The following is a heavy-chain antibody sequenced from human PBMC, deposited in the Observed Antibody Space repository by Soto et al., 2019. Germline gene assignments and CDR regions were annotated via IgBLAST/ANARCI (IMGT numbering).Heavy chain of an antibody. CDR2: INAGNGNT. V-gene: IGHV1-3*01. D-gene: IGHD4-17*01. CDR1: GYTFTSYA. CDR3: AREYYGDSYFDY. J-gene: IGHJ4*02. Sequence: ASVKVSCKASGYTFTSYAMHWVRQAPGQRLEWMGWINAGNGNTKYSQKFQGRVTITADKSTSTAYMELSSLRSEDTAVYYCAREYYGDSYFDYWGQGTLVTVSS.